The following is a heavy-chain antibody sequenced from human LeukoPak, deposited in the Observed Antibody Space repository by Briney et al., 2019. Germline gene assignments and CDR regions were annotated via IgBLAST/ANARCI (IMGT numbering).Heavy chain of an antibody. D-gene: IGHD3-10*01. V-gene: IGHV3-53*01. CDR3: VRERFGAIVEN. CDR2: VYGGGNT. J-gene: IGHJ4*02. CDR1: GFTVANDR. Sequence: GGSLRLSCAASGFTVANDRMSWVRQPPGKGLEWVSAVYGGGNTAYTDSVKGRFTISRDTSKNTLLLQMDSLRAEDTAVYFCVRERFGAIVENWGQGALVIVSS.